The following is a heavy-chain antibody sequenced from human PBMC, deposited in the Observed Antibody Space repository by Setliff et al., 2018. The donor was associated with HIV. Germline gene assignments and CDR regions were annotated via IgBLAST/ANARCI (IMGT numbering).Heavy chain of an antibody. D-gene: IGHD3-22*01. CDR3: ARDPHYFDTSGYYSYFYFDY. CDR1: GGSISSGSYY. V-gene: IGHV4-61*02. CDR2: IYTSGSS. Sequence: PSETLSLTCTVSGGSISSGSYYWSWIRQPAGKGLEWIGRIYTSGSSNYNPSLKSRVSISVDTSKKQVSLKLSSVTAADTAVYFCARDPHYFDTSGYYSYFYFDYWGHGTLVTVSS. J-gene: IGHJ4*01.